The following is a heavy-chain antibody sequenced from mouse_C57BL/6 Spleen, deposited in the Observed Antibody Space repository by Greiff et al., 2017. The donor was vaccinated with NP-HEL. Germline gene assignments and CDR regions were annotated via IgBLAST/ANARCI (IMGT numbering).Heavy chain of an antibody. D-gene: IGHD1-1*01. V-gene: IGHV3-6*01. CDR1: GYSITSGYY. CDR2: ISYDGSN. CDR3: AREEDYGSSYFDY. Sequence: EVQRVESGPGLVKPSHSLSLTCSVTGYSITSGYYWNWIRQFPGNKLEWMGYISYDGSNNYNPSLKNRISITRDTSKNQFFLKLNSVTTEDTATYYCAREEDYGSSYFDYWGQGTTLTVSS. J-gene: IGHJ2*01.